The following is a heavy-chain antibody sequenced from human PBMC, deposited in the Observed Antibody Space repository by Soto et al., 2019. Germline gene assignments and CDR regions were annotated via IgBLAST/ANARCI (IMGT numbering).Heavy chain of an antibody. V-gene: IGHV1-24*01. Sequence: ASVKVSCKVSGYTLTELSMHWVRQAPGKGLEWMGGFDPEDGETIYAQKFQGRVTMTEDTSTDTAYMELSSLRSEDTAVYYCAILTPKPRFLEWLFMDVWGQGTTVTVSS. CDR3: AILTPKPRFLEWLFMDV. J-gene: IGHJ6*02. D-gene: IGHD3-3*01. CDR2: FDPEDGET. CDR1: GYTLTELS.